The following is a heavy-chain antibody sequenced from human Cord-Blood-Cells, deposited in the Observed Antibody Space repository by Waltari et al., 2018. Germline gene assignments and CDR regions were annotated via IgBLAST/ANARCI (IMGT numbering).Heavy chain of an antibody. CDR2: IYYSGST. CDR1: GGSISSYY. Sequence: QVQLQESGPGLVKPSETLSLTCTVSGGSISSYYWSWIRQPPGKGLEWIGYIYYSGSTNYNPSLKSRVTISVDTSKNQFSLKLSSVTDADTAVYYCARRGLGNWFDPWGQGTLVTVSS. CDR3: ARRGLGNWFDP. J-gene: IGHJ5*02. D-gene: IGHD3-9*01. V-gene: IGHV4-59*08.